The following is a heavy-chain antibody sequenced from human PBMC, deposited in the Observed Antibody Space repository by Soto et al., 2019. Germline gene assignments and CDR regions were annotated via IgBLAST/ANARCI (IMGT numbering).Heavy chain of an antibody. CDR3: AKAYYDSSGYYYCDY. CDR2: ISYDGSNK. V-gene: IGHV3-30*18. D-gene: IGHD3-22*01. CDR1: GFTFSSYG. J-gene: IGHJ4*02. Sequence: QVQLVESGGGVVQPGRSLRLSCASSGFTFSSYGMHWVRQAPGKGLEWVAVISYDGSNKYYADSVKGRFTISRDNSKNTLYLQMNSLRAEDTAVYYCAKAYYDSSGYYYCDYWCQGTLVTVSS.